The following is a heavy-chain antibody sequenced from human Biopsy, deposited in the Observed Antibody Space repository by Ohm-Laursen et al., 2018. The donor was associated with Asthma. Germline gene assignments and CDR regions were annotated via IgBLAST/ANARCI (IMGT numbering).Heavy chain of an antibody. CDR2: TSVYNGNT. Sequence: ATVKISCKTSGYTFNSAGITWVRQAPGQGLEWMGWTSVYNGNTKFAQKLQDRVTMITDTSTSTAYMELRSLRSDDTAVYFCARAVDYSHYYGIDVWGQGTTVTVS. V-gene: IGHV1-18*01. CDR3: ARAVDYSHYYGIDV. CDR1: GYTFNSAG. J-gene: IGHJ6*02. D-gene: IGHD3-10*01.